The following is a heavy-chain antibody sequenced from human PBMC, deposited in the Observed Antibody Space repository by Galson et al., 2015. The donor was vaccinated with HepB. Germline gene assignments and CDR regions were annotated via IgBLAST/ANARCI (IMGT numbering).Heavy chain of an antibody. V-gene: IGHV6-1*01. CDR2: TYYRSKWYT. D-gene: IGHD1-26*01. CDR3: VRRVGSLATFDI. J-gene: IGHJ3*02. Sequence: CAISGDSVSSNSAAWNWIRQSPSGGLEWLGGTYYRSKWYTEYAVSVKSRLSINPDTSKNQFSLQVKSVTPEDTAVYYCVRRVGSLATFDIWGQGTMVTVSS. CDR1: GDSVSSNSAA.